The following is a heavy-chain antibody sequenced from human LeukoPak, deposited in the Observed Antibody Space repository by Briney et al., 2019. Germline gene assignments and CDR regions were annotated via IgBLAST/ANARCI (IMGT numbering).Heavy chain of an antibody. CDR3: ASSRHSGYYYVGAFDI. V-gene: IGHV1-69*13. D-gene: IGHD3-22*01. J-gene: IGHJ3*02. CDR2: IIPIFGTA. Sequence: EASVKVSCKASGGTFSSYAISWVRQAPGQGLEWMGGIIPIFGTANYAQKFQGRVTITADESTSTAYMELSSLRSEDTAVYYCASSRHSGYYYVGAFDIWGQGTMVTVSS. CDR1: GGTFSSYA.